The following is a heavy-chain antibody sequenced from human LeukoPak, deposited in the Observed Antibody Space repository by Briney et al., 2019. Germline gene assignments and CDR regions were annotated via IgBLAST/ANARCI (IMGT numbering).Heavy chain of an antibody. V-gene: IGHV6-1*01. J-gene: IGHJ3*02. CDR1: GDSVSSNSAV. Sequence: SQTLSLTCAISGDSVSSNSAVWNWIRQSPSRGLEWLGRTYYRSKWSNDYAVSVKSRITINPDTSKNQFSLKLSSVTAADTAVYYCARGPPDCSSTSCYAFDAFDIWGQGTMVTVSS. CDR3: ARGPPDCSSTSCYAFDAFDI. D-gene: IGHD2-2*01. CDR2: TYYRSKWSN.